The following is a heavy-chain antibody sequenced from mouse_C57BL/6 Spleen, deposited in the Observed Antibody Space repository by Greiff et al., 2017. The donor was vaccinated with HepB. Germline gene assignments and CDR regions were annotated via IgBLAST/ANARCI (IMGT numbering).Heavy chain of an antibody. V-gene: IGHV1-69*01. D-gene: IGHD3-1*01. CDR1: GYTFTSYW. J-gene: IGHJ2*01. CDR3: ARGYEYYFDY. CDR2: IDPSDSYT. Sequence: QVQLKQPGAELVMPGASVKLSCKASGYTFTSYWMHWVKQRPGQGLEWIGEIDPSDSYTNYNQKFKGKSTLTVDKSSSTAYMQLSSLTSEDSAVYYCARGYEYYFDYWGQGTTLTVSS.